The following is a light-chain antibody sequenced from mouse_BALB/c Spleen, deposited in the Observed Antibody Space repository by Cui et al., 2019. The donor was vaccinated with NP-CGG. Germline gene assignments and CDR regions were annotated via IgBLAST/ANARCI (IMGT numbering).Light chain of an antibody. Sequence: QALLTQESALTTSPGETVTLTCRSSTGTVTTSNYANWVQEKPDHLFTGLIGGTNNRAPGVPARFSGSLIGDKAALTITGAQTEDEALYFCALWYSNHWVFGGGTKLTVL. CDR1: TGTVTTSNY. CDR2: GTN. CDR3: ALWYSNHWV. V-gene: IGLV1*01. J-gene: IGLJ1*01.